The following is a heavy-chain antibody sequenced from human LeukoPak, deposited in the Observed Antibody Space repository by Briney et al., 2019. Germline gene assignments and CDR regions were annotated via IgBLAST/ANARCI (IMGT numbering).Heavy chain of an antibody. Sequence: GGSLRLSCAGSVFSFSVYEIHWVRQAPGKGLEWISDISSSGTTTYYADSVKGRFTISRDNAKNSLYLQMNSLRAEDTAVYYSTTLTVASNFDYWGQGTLVTVSS. CDR3: TTLTVASNFDY. CDR1: VFSFSVYE. CDR2: ISSSGTTT. J-gene: IGHJ4*02. D-gene: IGHD6-19*01. V-gene: IGHV3-48*03.